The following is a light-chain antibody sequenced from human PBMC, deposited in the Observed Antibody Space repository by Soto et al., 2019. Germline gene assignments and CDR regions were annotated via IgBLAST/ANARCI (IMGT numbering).Light chain of an antibody. V-gene: IGKV3-20*01. CDR2: GTS. CDR3: QQHDILPIT. CDR1: ERIYSAY. Sequence: EVVLTQSPGTLSLSRGERATLSCRASERIYSAYLGWYQQKPGQAPRLLIYGTSSRATGIPDRFSGSGSGTDFTLTISRLEPEDFALYYCQQHDILPITFGQGTRLEI. J-gene: IGKJ5*01.